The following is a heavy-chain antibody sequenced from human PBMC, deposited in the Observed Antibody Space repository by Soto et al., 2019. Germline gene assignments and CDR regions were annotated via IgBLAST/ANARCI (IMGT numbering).Heavy chain of an antibody. CDR2: MSYDGSNK. D-gene: IGHD2-15*01. J-gene: IGHJ4*02. Sequence: QVQLVESGGGVVQPGRSLRLSCAASGFTFSSYAMHWVRQAPGKGLEWVAVMSYDGSNKYYADSVKGRFTISRDNSKNTLYLQMISLRAEDTAVYYCARFKGCSGGSCYPSFDYWGQGTLVTVSS. CDR3: ARFKGCSGGSCYPSFDY. V-gene: IGHV3-30-3*01. CDR1: GFTFSSYA.